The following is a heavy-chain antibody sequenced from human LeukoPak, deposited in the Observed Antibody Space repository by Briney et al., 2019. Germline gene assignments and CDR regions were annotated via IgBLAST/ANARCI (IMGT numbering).Heavy chain of an antibody. D-gene: IGHD4-11*01. Sequence: PGGSLRLSCAASGFTVSSKYMSWVRQAPGKGRGWGSVFYSGGGTYYAGSVKGRFPISRDNSKNTVYLQMNSLRAEDTAVYYCAGTASNPPHFDYWGQGTLVTVSS. V-gene: IGHV3-53*01. J-gene: IGHJ4*02. CDR3: AGTASNPPHFDY. CDR1: GFTVSSKY. CDR2: FYSGGGT.